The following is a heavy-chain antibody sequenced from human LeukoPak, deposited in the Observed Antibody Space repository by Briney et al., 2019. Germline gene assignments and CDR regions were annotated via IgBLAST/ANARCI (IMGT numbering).Heavy chain of an antibody. D-gene: IGHD1-26*01. CDR1: GFTFDDYA. Sequence: QTGGSLRLSCAASGFTFDDYAMHWVRQAPGKXXXXXXXXXXISGGIGYADSVKGRFTISRDNAKNSLYLQMNSLRAEDTALYYCAKDRGVGAIYYYYYGMDVWGQGTTVTVSS. V-gene: IGHV3-9*01. CDR3: AKDRGVGAIYYYYYGMDV. J-gene: IGHJ6*02. CDR2: XXXISGGI.